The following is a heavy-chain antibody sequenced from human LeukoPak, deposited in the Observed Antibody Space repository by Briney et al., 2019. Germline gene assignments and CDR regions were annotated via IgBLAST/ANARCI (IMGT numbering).Heavy chain of an antibody. V-gene: IGHV4-30-2*01. D-gene: IGHD3-9*01. CDR3: ARGYFDWFSFDY. J-gene: IGHJ4*02. CDR2: IYHSGST. Sequence: SETLSLTCTVSGGSISSGGYYWSWIRQPPGKGLEWIGYIYHSGSTYYNPSLKSRVTISVDTSKNQFSLKLSSVTAADTAVYYCARGYFDWFSFDYWGQGTQVPVSS. CDR1: GGSISSGGYY.